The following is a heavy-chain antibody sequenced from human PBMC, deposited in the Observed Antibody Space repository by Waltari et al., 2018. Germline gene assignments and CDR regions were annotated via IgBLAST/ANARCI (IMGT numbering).Heavy chain of an antibody. V-gene: IGHV3-48*03. J-gene: IGHJ4*02. CDR3: VRDLNWGFDS. CDR1: GFPFTSHH. CDR2: ISSTFEI. D-gene: IGHD7-27*01. Sequence: EVRLVEAGGGLLDPGVTLRLPCEASGFPFTSHHLNWIRQAPVKGLEWLSYISSTFEIHYADSVKGRLTVSRDNARNSVFLEMSSLRADDTAVYYCVRDLNWGFDSWGQGTLVTVSS.